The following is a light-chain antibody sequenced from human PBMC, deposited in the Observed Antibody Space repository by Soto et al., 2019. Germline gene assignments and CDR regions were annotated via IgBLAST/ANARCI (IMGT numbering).Light chain of an antibody. Sequence: QSALTQPPSVSGAPGQRVTISCTGSSSNIGAGYDVHWYQQLPGTAPKVLIYGNSNRPSGVPDRISGSKSGTSASLAITGLQAEDESGYYCQSYDSSLSGSEVVFGGGTKLTVL. V-gene: IGLV1-40*01. CDR1: SSNIGAGYD. J-gene: IGLJ2*01. CDR3: QSYDSSLSGSEVV. CDR2: GNS.